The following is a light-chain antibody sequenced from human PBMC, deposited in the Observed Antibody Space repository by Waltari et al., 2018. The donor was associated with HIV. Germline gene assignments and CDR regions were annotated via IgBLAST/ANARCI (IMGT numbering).Light chain of an antibody. CDR2: DNR. CDR3: QSYDNSLSNVV. J-gene: IGLJ2*01. Sequence: QSVLTQPPSVSGAPGQRVTISCTGSNSNIGAGYAAHCYQQLPGSAPKLLMFDNRKRPSGVPDRFSGSKSGTSASLVITGLQAADEAVYYCQSYDNSLSNVVFGGGTKLIVL. CDR1: NSNIGAGYA. V-gene: IGLV1-40*01.